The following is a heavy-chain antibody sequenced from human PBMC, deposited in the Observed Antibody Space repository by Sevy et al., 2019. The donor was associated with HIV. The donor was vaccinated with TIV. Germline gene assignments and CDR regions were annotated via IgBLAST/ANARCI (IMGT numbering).Heavy chain of an antibody. V-gene: IGHV3-23*01. Sequence: GGSLRLSCVASGFTFSSHAMNWVRQVPGKGLEWVSSIGTNGDGRYYAGSVKGRFTISRDNSKSTLYLQMNSLRAEDTALYYCSKPIYFYDNSGYSGDYWGQGIRVTVSS. D-gene: IGHD3-22*01. J-gene: IGHJ4*02. CDR2: IGTNGDGR. CDR3: SKPIYFYDNSGYSGDY. CDR1: GFTFSSHA.